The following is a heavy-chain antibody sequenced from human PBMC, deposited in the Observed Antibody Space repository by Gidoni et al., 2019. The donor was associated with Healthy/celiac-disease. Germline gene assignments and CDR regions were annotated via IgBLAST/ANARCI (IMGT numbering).Heavy chain of an antibody. CDR3: ASSALWFGELSQYYYGMDV. CDR1: GFTFSSYW. CDR2: INSDGSST. Sequence: EVQLVESGGGLVQPGGSLRLSCAASGFTFSSYWMPWVSQAPGKGLVWVSRINSDGSSTSYADSVKGRFTISRDNAKNTLYLQMNSLRAEDTAVYYCASSALWFGELSQYYYGMDVWGQGTTVTVSS. J-gene: IGHJ6*02. V-gene: IGHV3-74*01. D-gene: IGHD3-10*01.